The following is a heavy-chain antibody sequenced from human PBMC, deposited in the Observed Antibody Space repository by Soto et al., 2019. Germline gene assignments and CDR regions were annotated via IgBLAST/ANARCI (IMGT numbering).Heavy chain of an antibody. J-gene: IGHJ4*02. CDR3: ARGVAVAGIDY. V-gene: IGHV3-13*01. Sequence: EVQLVESGGGLVQPGGSLRLSCAAYRFTFSSYDVQWVRQATGKGLEWVSAIGTAGDTYYPGSVKGRFTISRENAKNSLYLQMNSLRAGDTAVYYCARGVAVAGIDYWGQGTLVTVSS. CDR2: IGTAGDT. CDR1: RFTFSSYD. D-gene: IGHD6-19*01.